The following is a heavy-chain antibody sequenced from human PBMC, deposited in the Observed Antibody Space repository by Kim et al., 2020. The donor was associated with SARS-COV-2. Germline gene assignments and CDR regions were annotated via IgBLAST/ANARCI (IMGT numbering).Heavy chain of an antibody. V-gene: IGHV3-15*01. CDR3: AATFYGLGSYGFDY. CDR1: GVTFSNAW. Sequence: GGSLRLSCAASGVTFSNAWMSWVRQAPGKGLEWVGRIKSKTDGGTTDYAAPVKGRCTISRDDSKNTLYLQMNSLKTEDTAVYYCAATFYGLGSYGFDYWGQGTLVTVSS. D-gene: IGHD3-10*01. J-gene: IGHJ4*02. CDR2: IKSKTDGGTT.